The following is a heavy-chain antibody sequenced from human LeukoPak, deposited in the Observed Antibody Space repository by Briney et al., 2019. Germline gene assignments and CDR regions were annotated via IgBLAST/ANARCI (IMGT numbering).Heavy chain of an antibody. CDR2: IKYDGSEK. D-gene: IGHD6-19*01. CDR1: GFTFSSQW. CDR3: SSELSGWGAYFDY. J-gene: IGHJ4*02. Sequence: PGGSLRLSCAASGFTFSSQWMSWVRQAPGKGLEWVANIKYDGSEKNYVDSVKGRFTISRDNAKNSLYLQMNSLRAEDTAVYYCSSELSGWGAYFDYWGQGTLVTVSS. V-gene: IGHV3-7*01.